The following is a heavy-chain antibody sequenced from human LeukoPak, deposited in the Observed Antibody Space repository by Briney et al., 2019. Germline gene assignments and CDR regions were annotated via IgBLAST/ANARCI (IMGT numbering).Heavy chain of an antibody. V-gene: IGHV4-59*01. J-gene: IGHJ4*02. D-gene: IGHD1-26*01. CDR1: GGSFSGYY. CDR3: ARDQGGSHFDY. Sequence: SETLSLTCAVYGGSFSGYYWSWIRQPPGKGLEWIGYIYYSGSTNYNPSLKSRVTISVDTSKNQFSLKLSSVTAADTAVYYCARDQGGSHFDYWGQGTLVTVSS. CDR2: IYYSGST.